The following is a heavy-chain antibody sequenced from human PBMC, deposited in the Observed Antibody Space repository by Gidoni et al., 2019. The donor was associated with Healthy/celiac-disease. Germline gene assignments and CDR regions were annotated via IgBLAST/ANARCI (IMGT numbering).Heavy chain of an antibody. CDR2: MNPNSGNT. CDR3: ARGTSYYYDSSGYYPFDY. V-gene: IGHV1-8*01. J-gene: IGHJ4*02. D-gene: IGHD3-22*01. Sequence: QVQLVQSGAEVKKPGASVKVSCKASGYPFTSYDINWVRQATGHGLEWMGWMNPNSGNTGYAQKFQGRVTMTRNTSISTAYMELSSLRSEDTAVYYCARGTSYYYDSSGYYPFDYWGQGTLVTVSS. CDR1: GYPFTSYD.